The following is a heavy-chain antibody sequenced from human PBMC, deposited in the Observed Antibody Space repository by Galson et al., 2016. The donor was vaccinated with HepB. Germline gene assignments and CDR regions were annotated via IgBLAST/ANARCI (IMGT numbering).Heavy chain of an antibody. CDR1: GYTLTNYR. D-gene: IGHD5-24*01. CDR2: IRPGFSTT. CDR3: ARARDGKFFVDY. V-gene: IGHV5-51*01. J-gene: IGHJ4*02. Sequence: QSGAEVKKAGESLKISCQASGYTLTNYRIGWVRQLPGKGLEWMGLIRPGFSTTYHSPSLQGQVTISADKSLKIAYLQWSSLRASDNGFYFCARARDGKFFVDYLAQGTLVTVSS.